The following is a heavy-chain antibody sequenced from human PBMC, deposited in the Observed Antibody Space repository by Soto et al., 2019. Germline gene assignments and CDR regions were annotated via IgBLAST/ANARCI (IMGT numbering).Heavy chain of an antibody. D-gene: IGHD4-17*01. CDR1: GGSISSDDYY. CDR3: ALRDYAALDI. Sequence: SETLSLTCTVSGGSISSDDYYWSWIRQAPGGGLEWIGYIHSSGSIYYNPSLKSRATMSIDTAGNQFSLKLSSVTAADTAVYYCALRDYAALDIWGQGTMVT. J-gene: IGHJ3*02. V-gene: IGHV4-30-4*01. CDR2: IHSSGSI.